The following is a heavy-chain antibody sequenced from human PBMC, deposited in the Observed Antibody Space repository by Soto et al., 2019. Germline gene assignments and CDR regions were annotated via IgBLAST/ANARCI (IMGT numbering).Heavy chain of an antibody. D-gene: IGHD3-22*01. J-gene: IGHJ4*02. CDR3: ARDSSGYYHFDS. V-gene: IGHV4-31*03. Sequence: QVQLQEPGPGLVKPSQTLSLTCTVSGGSISSGGYYCNWIRQHPGKGLEWIGYIYYSGSTYYNPSLKSRVTISVDTSKNQFSLKLTSVTAADTAVYYCARDSSGYYHFDSWGQGTLVTVSS. CDR1: GGSISSGGYY. CDR2: IYYSGST.